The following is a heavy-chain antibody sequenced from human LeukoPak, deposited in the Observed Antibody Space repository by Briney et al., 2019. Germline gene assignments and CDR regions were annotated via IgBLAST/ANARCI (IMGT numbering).Heavy chain of an antibody. D-gene: IGHD2-2*02. V-gene: IGHV3-53*01. CDR2: IYNGGAT. CDR1: GFIVSNYY. Sequence: PGGSLRLSCAASGFIVSNYYMNWVRQAPGKGLECVSVIYNGGATYYADSVKGRFTISRDNSKNTLYLQMNGLRAEDTAVYYCAKGRTEYAYTSDALDVWGHGTMITVSS. J-gene: IGHJ3*01. CDR3: AKGRTEYAYTSDALDV.